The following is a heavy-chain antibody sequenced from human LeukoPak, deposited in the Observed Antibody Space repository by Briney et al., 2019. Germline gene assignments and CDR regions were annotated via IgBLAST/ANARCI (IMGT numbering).Heavy chain of an antibody. D-gene: IGHD2-15*01. CDR2: IYYSGST. J-gene: IGHJ4*02. CDR1: GGSISSGDYY. CDR3: ARGYCSGGSCLSDY. Sequence: SQTLSLTCTVSGGSISSGDYYWRWIRQPPGKGLEWIGYIYYSGSTYYNPSLKSRVTISVDTSKNQFSLKLSSVTAADTAVYYCARGYCSGGSCLSDYWGQGTLVTVSS. V-gene: IGHV4-30-4*01.